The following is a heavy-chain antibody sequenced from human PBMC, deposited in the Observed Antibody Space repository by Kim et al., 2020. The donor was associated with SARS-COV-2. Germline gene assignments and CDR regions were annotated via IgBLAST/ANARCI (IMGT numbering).Heavy chain of an antibody. CDR2: MSPASTT. Sequence: GGSLRLSCVASGFSVTTNYLRWVRQTPGKGLEWVSDMSPASTTFYAASVRGRFTISRDISKNMVYLQMSSLRAEDTAVYYCGSWEATYANGWYGRDHWGR. CDR1: GFSVTTNY. V-gene: IGHV3-66*01. D-gene: IGHD6-19*01. J-gene: IGHJ2*01. CDR3: GSWEATYANGWYGRDH.